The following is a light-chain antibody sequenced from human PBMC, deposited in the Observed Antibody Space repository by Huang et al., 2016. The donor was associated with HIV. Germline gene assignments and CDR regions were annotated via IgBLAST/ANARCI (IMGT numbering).Light chain of an antibody. Sequence: IVMTQSPATLSVSPGERVTVSCRANRSVSSYLAWYQQRPGQAPRLLIYGSSTRAPGIPARFSGSGSGTDFSLTISSLQSEDFALYYCQQYNNWLLSFGGGTRVDI. V-gene: IGKV3-15*01. J-gene: IGKJ4*01. CDR1: RSVSSY. CDR3: QQYNNWLLS. CDR2: GSS.